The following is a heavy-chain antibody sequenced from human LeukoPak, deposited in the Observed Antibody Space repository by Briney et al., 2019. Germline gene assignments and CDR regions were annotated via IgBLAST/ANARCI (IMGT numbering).Heavy chain of an antibody. J-gene: IGHJ1*01. CDR1: GFTFSSYS. CDR3: ARAEDYYDSSGYYYGVTEYFQH. D-gene: IGHD3-22*01. Sequence: GGSLRLSCAASGFTFSSYSMNWVRQAPGKGLEWVSSISSSSSYIYYADSVKGRFTISRDNAKNTLYLQMNGLRAEDTAVYYCARAEDYYDSSGYYYGVTEYFQHWGQGTLLTVSS. CDR2: ISSSSSYI. V-gene: IGHV3-21*01.